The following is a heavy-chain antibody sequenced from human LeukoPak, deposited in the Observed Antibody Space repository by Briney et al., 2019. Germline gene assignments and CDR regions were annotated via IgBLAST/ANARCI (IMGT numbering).Heavy chain of an antibody. J-gene: IGHJ3*02. V-gene: IGHV4-59*11. CDR1: GASISGHY. CDR2: ISYIGST. CDR3: ARDQISTSALDM. D-gene: IGHD1-1*01. Sequence: SETLSLTCTVYGASISGHYLTWIRHAPGKGLEWIGYISYIGSTNYNPSLKSRVTISVDTSKNLFSLKLRSVTAADTAVYYCARDQISTSALDMWGQGTMVTVSS.